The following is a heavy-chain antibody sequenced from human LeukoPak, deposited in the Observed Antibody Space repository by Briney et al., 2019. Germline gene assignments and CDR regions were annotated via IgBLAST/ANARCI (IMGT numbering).Heavy chain of an antibody. J-gene: IGHJ3*02. CDR1: GGSISSGGYF. CDR3: ASHTPLYYYDSGPSDAFDI. Sequence: SETQSLTCTVSGGSISSGGYFWRWISQHPGKGMQRLGYIYLRGSTYYNPSVKSRVTTSVDTCKNQITQKLSSVSAAATAIYYRASHTPLYYYDSGPSDAFDICGQGTMVTVSS. V-gene: IGHV4-31*03. CDR2: IYLRGST. D-gene: IGHD3-22*01.